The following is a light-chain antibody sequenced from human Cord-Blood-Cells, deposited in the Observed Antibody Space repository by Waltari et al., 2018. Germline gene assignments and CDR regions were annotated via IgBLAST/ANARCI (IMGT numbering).Light chain of an antibody. V-gene: IGKV1-39*01. CDR2: AAS. CDR1: QSISSY. Sequence: IQMTQSLSSLSESVGDRITITCRASQSISSYLNWYQQKPGKSPKLLIYAASSLQSGVPSRFSGSGSGTDFTLTISSLQPEDFATYYCQQSYSTPYSFGQGTKLEIK. CDR3: QQSYSTPYS. J-gene: IGKJ2*03.